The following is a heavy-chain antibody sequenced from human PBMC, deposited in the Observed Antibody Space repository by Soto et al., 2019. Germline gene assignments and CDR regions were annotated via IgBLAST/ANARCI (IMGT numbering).Heavy chain of an antibody. D-gene: IGHD2-2*01. V-gene: IGHV3-23*01. CDR2: ISGSGGST. J-gene: IGHJ6*02. CDR3: AKVVPAANYYYYGMDV. Sequence: GGSLRLSCAASGFTFSSYAMSWVRQAPGKGLEWVSAISGSGGSTYYADSVKGRFTISRDNSKNTLYLQMNSLRAEDTAVYYCAKVVPAANYYYYGMDVWGQGTTVTVSS. CDR1: GFTFSSYA.